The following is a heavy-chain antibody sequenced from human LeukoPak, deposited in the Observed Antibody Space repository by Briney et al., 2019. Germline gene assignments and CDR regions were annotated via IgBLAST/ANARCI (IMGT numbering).Heavy chain of an antibody. Sequence: SETLSLTCTVSGGSISSTIYYWGWIRQPPGKGLEWIGSIYHSGRTYSNPSLKSRVTISVYTSKNQFSLKLSSVTAADTAVYYCARLKAVAGTDYWGQGTPVTVSS. CDR2: IYHSGRT. CDR3: ARLKAVAGTDY. CDR1: GGSISSTIYY. D-gene: IGHD6-19*01. J-gene: IGHJ4*02. V-gene: IGHV4-39*01.